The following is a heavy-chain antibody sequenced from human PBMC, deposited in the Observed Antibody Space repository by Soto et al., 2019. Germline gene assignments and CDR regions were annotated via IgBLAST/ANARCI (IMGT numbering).Heavy chain of an antibody. J-gene: IGHJ6*02. Sequence: GASVKVSCKASGYTFTSYGISWVRQAPGQGLEWMGWISAYNGNTNYAQKLQGRVTMTTDTSTSTAYMELRSLRSDDTAVYYCAREMNSSGWYTAYYYYYGMDVWGQGTTVTVSS. CDR2: ISAYNGNT. CDR3: AREMNSSGWYTAYYYYYGMDV. CDR1: GYTFTSYG. V-gene: IGHV1-18*01. D-gene: IGHD6-19*01.